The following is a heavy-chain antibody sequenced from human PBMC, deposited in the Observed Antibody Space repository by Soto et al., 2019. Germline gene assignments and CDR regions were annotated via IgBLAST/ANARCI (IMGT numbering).Heavy chain of an antibody. Sequence: PGGSLRLSCAASGFTFSSYSMNWVRQAPGKGLEWVSSISSSSSYIYCADSVKGRFTISRDNAKNSLYLQMNSLRAEDTAVYYWARDRQADFGEGYGMAVWGQGTTVTVSS. J-gene: IGHJ6*02. CDR3: ARDRQADFGEGYGMAV. V-gene: IGHV3-21*01. CDR1: GFTFSSYS. D-gene: IGHD3-10*01. CDR2: ISSSSSYI.